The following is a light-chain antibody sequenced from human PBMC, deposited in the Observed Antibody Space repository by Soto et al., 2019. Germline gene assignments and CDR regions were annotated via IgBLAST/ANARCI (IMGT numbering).Light chain of an antibody. V-gene: IGKV1-39*01. J-gene: IGKJ2*01. CDR1: RTISTY. CDR2: GAS. Sequence: DMQMTQSPSSLSASVGDRVTITCRASRTISTYLNWYQQKPGKAPKLLIYGASSLQSGVPSRFAGSGSGTDFTLTISSLQPEDFATYFCQESYSTPYTFGQGTELRIK. CDR3: QESYSTPYT.